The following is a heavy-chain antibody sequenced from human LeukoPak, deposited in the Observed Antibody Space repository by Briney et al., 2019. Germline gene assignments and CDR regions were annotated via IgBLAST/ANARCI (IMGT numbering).Heavy chain of an antibody. CDR1: GGSISSNY. J-gene: IGHJ2*01. CDR3: ASFARGQRYFDL. V-gene: IGHV4-59*08. CDR2: IYYSGST. D-gene: IGHD3-16*01. Sequence: PSETLSLTCTVSGGSISSNYWSWIRQPPGKGLEWIGYIYYSGSTNYNPSLESRVTISVDTSKNQFSLKLSSVTAADTAVYYCASFARGQRYFDLWGRGTLVTVSS.